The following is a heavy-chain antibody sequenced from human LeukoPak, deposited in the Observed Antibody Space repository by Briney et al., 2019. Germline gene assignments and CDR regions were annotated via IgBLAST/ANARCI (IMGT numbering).Heavy chain of an antibody. J-gene: IGHJ4*02. D-gene: IGHD3-16*02. Sequence: PSETLSLTCTVSGGSISSYYWSWIRQPPGKGLEWIGYIYYSGSTNYNPSLKSRVTISVDTSKNQFSLKLSSVTAADTAVYYCARVSMITFGGVIVTYFPFDYWGQGTLVTVSS. CDR3: ARVSMITFGGVIVTYFPFDY. CDR2: IYYSGST. CDR1: GGSISSYY. V-gene: IGHV4-59*01.